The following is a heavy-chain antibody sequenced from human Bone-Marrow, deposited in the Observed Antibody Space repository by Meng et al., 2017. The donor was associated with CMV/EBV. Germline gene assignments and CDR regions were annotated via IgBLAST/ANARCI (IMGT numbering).Heavy chain of an antibody. Sequence: ASVKVSCKASGYTFTGYYMHWVRQAPGQGLEWMGWINPNSGGTNYAQKFQGRVTMTRDTSISTAYMELSRLRSDDTAVYYRARDSLPFESSTHDYWGQGTLVTVSS. CDR2: INPNSGGT. CDR3: ARDSLPFESSTHDY. V-gene: IGHV1-2*02. CDR1: GYTFTGYY. J-gene: IGHJ4*02. D-gene: IGHD2-2*01.